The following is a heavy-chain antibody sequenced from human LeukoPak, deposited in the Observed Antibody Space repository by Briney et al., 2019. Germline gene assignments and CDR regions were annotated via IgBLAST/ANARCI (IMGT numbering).Heavy chain of an antibody. Sequence: GRSLRLSCAASGFTFSSYAMHWVRQAPGKGLEWVAVISYDGSNKYYADSVKGRFTISRDNSKNTLYLQMNSLRAEDTAVYYCAKALYGGNVLYFDYWGQGTLVTVSS. CDR1: GFTFSSYA. V-gene: IGHV3-30-3*01. CDR2: ISYDGSNK. D-gene: IGHD4-23*01. CDR3: AKALYGGNVLYFDY. J-gene: IGHJ4*02.